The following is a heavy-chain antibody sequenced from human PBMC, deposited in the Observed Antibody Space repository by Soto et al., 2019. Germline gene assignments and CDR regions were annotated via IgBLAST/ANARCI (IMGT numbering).Heavy chain of an antibody. CDR3: ARGPVVGATSRFDY. D-gene: IGHD1-26*01. V-gene: IGHV1-69*13. CDR2: IIPIFGTA. J-gene: IGHJ4*02. Sequence: SVKVSCKASGGTFSSYAISWVRQDPGQGLEWMGGIIPIFGTANYAQKFQGRVTITADESTSTAYMELSSLRSEDTAVYYCARGPVVGATSRFDYWGQGTLVTVSS. CDR1: GGTFSSYA.